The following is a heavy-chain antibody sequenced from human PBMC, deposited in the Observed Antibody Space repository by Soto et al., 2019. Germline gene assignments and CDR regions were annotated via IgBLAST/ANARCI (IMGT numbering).Heavy chain of an antibody. V-gene: IGHV4-4*02. J-gene: IGHJ4*02. D-gene: IGHD3-22*01. CDR1: GGSISSSNW. CDR3: ASLDYYDSSGYYYPLTPRVMTLDY. Sequence: SETLSLTCAVSGGSISSSNWWSWVRQPPGKGLEWIGEIYHSGSTNYNPSLKSRVTISVDKSKNQFSLKLSSVTAADTAVYYCASLDYYDSSGYYYPLTPRVMTLDYWGQGTLVTVSS. CDR2: IYHSGST.